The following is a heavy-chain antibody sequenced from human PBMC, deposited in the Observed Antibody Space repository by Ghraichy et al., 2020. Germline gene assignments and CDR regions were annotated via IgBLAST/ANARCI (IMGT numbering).Heavy chain of an antibody. CDR1: GGIISDYW. CDR3: TRLGCTDNSWYEEY. J-gene: IGHJ4*02. V-gene: IGHV4-59*08. D-gene: IGHD6-13*01. Sequence: SQTLSLTCTVSGGIISDYWWSWIRQPPGKGLEWIGYTYFSGSANYSPSLESRVYSPSLESRVSISLGTSTNQFSLRLTSVTAADTAVYYCTRLGCTDNSWYEEYWGQGTLVTVSS. CDR2: TYFSGSA.